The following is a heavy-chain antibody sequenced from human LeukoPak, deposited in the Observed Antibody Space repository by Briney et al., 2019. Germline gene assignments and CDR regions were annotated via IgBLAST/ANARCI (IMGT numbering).Heavy chain of an antibody. D-gene: IGHD6-13*01. CDR3: ARGPAGTGAFDI. Sequence: GGSLRLSCAASGFTFSSYEMNWVRQAPGKGLEWVSYISSSGSTIYYADSVKGRFTISRDNAKNSLYLQMNSLRAEDTAVYYCARGPAGTGAFDIWGQGTMVTVSS. CDR2: ISSSGSTI. J-gene: IGHJ3*02. CDR1: GFTFSSYE. V-gene: IGHV3-48*03.